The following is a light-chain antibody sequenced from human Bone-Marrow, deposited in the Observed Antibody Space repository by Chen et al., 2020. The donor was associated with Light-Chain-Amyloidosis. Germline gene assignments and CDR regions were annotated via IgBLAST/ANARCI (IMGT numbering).Light chain of an antibody. CDR3: CSYAGSSTYWV. J-gene: IGLJ3*02. CDR1: SSDVGSYNL. V-gene: IGLV2-23*02. Sequence: QSALTQPASVSGSPGQAITISCTGTSSDVGSYNLVSWYQQHPGKAPKLMIYEVSKRPSGVSNRFSGSKSGNTASLTISGLQAEDEADYYCCSYAGSSTYWVLGGGTKLTVL. CDR2: EVS.